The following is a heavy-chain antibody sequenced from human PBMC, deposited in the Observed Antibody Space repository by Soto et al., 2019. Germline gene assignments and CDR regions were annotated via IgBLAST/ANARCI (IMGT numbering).Heavy chain of an antibody. Sequence: QVQLVQSGAEVKKPGSSVKVSCKASGGTFSSYAISWVRQAPGQGLEWMGGIIPIFGTANYAQKFQGRVTITADESTSIAYMELSSLRSEDTAVYYCARDGYYYDSSGYYYYFAYWGQGTLVTVSS. CDR2: IIPIFGTA. CDR1: GGTFSSYA. D-gene: IGHD3-22*01. CDR3: ARDGYYYDSSGYYYYFAY. J-gene: IGHJ4*02. V-gene: IGHV1-69*12.